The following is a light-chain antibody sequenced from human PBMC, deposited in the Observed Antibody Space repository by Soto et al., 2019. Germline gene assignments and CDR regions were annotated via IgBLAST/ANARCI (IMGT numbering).Light chain of an antibody. CDR1: QSIRTW. Sequence: DIQMSQSPSTLSASVGDRVTITCRASQSIRTWLAWFQQKPGKAPKLLISDASSLESGVPSRFSGRGSRTEFTLTISSLQPDDFATYYGPQYNSELWTFGQGAKIEI. CDR2: DAS. J-gene: IGKJ1*01. CDR3: PQYNSELWT. V-gene: IGKV1-5*01.